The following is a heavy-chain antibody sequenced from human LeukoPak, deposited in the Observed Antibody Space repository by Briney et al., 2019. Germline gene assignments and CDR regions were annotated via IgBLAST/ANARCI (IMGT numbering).Heavy chain of an antibody. D-gene: IGHD2-15*01. CDR2: INHDGSDT. V-gene: IGHV3-74*01. J-gene: IGHJ5*02. CDR3: VRGGPSTWS. CDR1: GLTFSTYW. Sequence: GGSLRLSCAASGLTFSTYWMHWVRQVPGRGPVWVSRINHDGSDTIYADSVRGRFTISRDDAKNTLYLQMNNLRAEDTAVYYCVRGGPSTWSWGQGTLVTVSS.